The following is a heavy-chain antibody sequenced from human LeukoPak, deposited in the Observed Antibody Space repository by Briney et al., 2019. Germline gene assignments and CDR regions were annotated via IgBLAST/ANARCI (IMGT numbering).Heavy chain of an antibody. D-gene: IGHD1-26*01. CDR3: AKSVGATTTGWFDP. CDR1: GFTFDDYA. Sequence: GGSLRLSCAASGFTFDDYAMHWVRQAPGKGLEWVSAISGSGGSTYYADSVKGRFTISRDNSKNTLYLQMNSLRAEDTAVYYCAKSVGATTTGWFDPWGQGTLVTVSS. J-gene: IGHJ5*02. V-gene: IGHV3-23*01. CDR2: ISGSGGST.